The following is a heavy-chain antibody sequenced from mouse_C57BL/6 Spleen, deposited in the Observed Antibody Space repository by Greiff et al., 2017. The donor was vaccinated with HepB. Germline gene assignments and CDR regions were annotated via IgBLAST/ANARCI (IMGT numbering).Heavy chain of an antibody. CDR2: INPNNGGT. Sequence: EVQLQQSGPELVKPGASVKMSCKASGYTFTDYNMHWVKQSHGKSLEWIGYINPNNGGTSYNQKFKGKATLTVNKSSSTAYMELRSLTSEDSAVYYCASTYDGYYGGAWFAYWGQGTLVTVSA. V-gene: IGHV1-22*01. CDR1: GYTFTDYN. D-gene: IGHD2-3*01. J-gene: IGHJ3*01. CDR3: ASTYDGYYGGAWFAY.